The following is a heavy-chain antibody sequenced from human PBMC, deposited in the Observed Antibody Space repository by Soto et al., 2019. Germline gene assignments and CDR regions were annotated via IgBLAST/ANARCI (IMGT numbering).Heavy chain of an antibody. D-gene: IGHD3-9*01. CDR3: ATPRHLHWLFAD. CDR1: GYTLTELS. J-gene: IGHJ1*01. CDR2: FDPEDGET. V-gene: IGHV1-24*01. Sequence: SVKVSCKVSGYTLTELSMHWVRQAPGKGLEWMGGFDPEDGETIYAQKFQGRVTMTEDTSTDTAYMELSSLRSEDTAVYYCATPRHLHWLFADWGQGTLVIVSS.